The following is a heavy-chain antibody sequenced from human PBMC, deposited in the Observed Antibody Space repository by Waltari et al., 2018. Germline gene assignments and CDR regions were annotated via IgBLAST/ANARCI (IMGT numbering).Heavy chain of an antibody. V-gene: IGHV3-53*04. CDR1: AFSVSGTY. CDR2: ITSGGNT. Sequence: EVQLVESGGGLVQSGGSLRLSCEASAFSVSGTYMSWVRQAPGKGLEWVSVITSGGNTYYGDSVRGRFTMSRHDSKNTVYLQMDNLRPEDTAVFYCVTHSSNYYFAMDVWGPGTTVTVSS. CDR3: VTHSSNYYFAMDV. D-gene: IGHD3-22*01. J-gene: IGHJ6*02.